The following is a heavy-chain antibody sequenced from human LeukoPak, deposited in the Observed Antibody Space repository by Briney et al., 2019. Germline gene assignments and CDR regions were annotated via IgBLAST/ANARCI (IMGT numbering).Heavy chain of an antibody. CDR1: GYTFTGYY. D-gene: IGHD3-9*01. CDR3: ARGYYDILTGNPSPIDY. Sequence: ASVKVSCKASGYTFTGYYMHWMRQAPGQGLEWMGIINPSGGSTSYAQKFQGRVTMTRDTSTSTVYMELSSLRSEDTAVYYCARGYYDILTGNPSPIDYWGQGTLVTVSS. CDR2: INPSGGST. V-gene: IGHV1-46*01. J-gene: IGHJ4*02.